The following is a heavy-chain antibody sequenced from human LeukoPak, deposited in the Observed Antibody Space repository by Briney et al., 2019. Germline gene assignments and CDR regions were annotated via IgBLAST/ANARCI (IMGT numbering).Heavy chain of an antibody. CDR2: IYHTGTT. V-gene: IGHV4-38-2*02. J-gene: IGHJ6*03. CDR3: TRDDFGIKTDWEDYYYMDV. Sequence: SETLSLTCTVSGISVNTTYLWGWIGQAPGKGLAWIGSIYHTGTTDHNPSLKSRVTISIDTSKNQFSLNLKTVSAADTAVYYCTRDDFGIKTDWEDYYYMDVWGKGTTVTVSS. CDR1: GISVNTTYL. D-gene: IGHD3-3*01.